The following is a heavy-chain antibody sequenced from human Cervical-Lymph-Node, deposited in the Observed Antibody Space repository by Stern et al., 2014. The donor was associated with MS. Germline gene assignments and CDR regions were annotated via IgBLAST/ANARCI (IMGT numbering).Heavy chain of an antibody. J-gene: IGHJ5*02. D-gene: IGHD1-26*01. CDR1: GDSISNYF. CDR2: ISNSGST. CDR3: ATHVAGATSDWFDP. V-gene: IGHV4-59*08. Sequence: VQLVESGPGLVKPSETLSLTCIVSGDSISNYFWSWIRQPPGKGLEWIGYISNSGSTHNNPSLKSRVTISLDTTKNHLTLKLRSVTAADTAVYYCATHVAGATSDWFDPWGQGTLVTVSS.